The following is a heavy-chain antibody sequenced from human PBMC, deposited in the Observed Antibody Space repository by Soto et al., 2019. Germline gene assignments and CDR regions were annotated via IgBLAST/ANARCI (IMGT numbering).Heavy chain of an antibody. CDR1: GYTFTSYG. D-gene: IGHD1-26*01. CDR3: ASHYHGSYLHDP. V-gene: IGHV1-3*01. CDR2: INAANGDT. J-gene: IGHJ5*02. Sequence: ASVKVSCKASGYTFTSYGIHWVRQAPGQRLEWMGWINAANGDTKYSPKFQGRVTITRDTSASTAYMELSSLRAEDTAMYYCASHYHGSYLHDPWGQGTLVTVSS.